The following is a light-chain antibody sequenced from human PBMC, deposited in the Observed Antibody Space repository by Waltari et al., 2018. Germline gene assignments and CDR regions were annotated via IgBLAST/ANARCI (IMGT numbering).Light chain of an antibody. J-gene: IGKJ4*01. CDR2: DAF. V-gene: IGKV3-11*01. CDR1: QIVGTN. CDR3: QQRYKWPHS. Sequence: RATLSCRASQIVGTNLAWYQKRPGQAPRLLIYDAFDRAAGVPARFSGSSSGVEFTLTISSLEPEDSGVYFCQQRYKWPHSFGGGTKVEI.